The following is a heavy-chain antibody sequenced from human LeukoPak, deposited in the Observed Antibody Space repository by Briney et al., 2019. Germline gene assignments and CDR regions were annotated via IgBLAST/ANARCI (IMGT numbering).Heavy chain of an antibody. Sequence: SETLSLTCTVSGGSISSYYWSWIRQPPGKGLEWIGYIYYSGSTNYNPSLKSRVTISVDTSKNQFSLKLNSVGAADTAVYYCARVTYESSSFDYWGQGTLVTVSS. J-gene: IGHJ4*02. V-gene: IGHV4-59*01. D-gene: IGHD5-12*01. CDR1: GGSISSYY. CDR3: ARVTYESSSFDY. CDR2: IYYSGST.